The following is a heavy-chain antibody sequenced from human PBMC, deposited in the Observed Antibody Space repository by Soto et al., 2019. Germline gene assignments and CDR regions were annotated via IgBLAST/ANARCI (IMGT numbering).Heavy chain of an antibody. V-gene: IGHV4-39*01. CDR3: ARPSSSWWLDP. J-gene: IGHJ5*02. CDR1: GGSISSSSYY. CDR2: IYYSGST. D-gene: IGHD6-13*01. Sequence: SETLSLTCTVSGGSISSSSYYWGWIRQPPGKGLEWIGSIYYSGSTYYNPSLKSRVTISVDTSKNQFSLKLSSVTAADTAVYYCARPSSSWWLDPWGQGTLVTVSS.